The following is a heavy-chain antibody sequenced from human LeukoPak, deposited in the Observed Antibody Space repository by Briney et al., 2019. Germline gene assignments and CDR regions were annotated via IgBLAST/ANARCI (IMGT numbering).Heavy chain of an antibody. CDR2: IYYSGST. D-gene: IGHD2-21*01. CDR3: ARYCGGDCYSSYFDY. CDR1: GGSISSGDYY. V-gene: IGHV4-30-4*08. Sequence: PSETLSLTCTVSGGSISSGDYYWTWIRQPRGKGLEWIGYIYYSGSTYYNPSLKSRVTISVDTSKNQFSLKLSSVTAADTAVYYCARYCGGDCYSSYFDYWGQGTLVTVSS. J-gene: IGHJ4*02.